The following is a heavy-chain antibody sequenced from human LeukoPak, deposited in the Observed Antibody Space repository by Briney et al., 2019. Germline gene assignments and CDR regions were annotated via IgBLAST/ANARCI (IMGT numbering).Heavy chain of an antibody. CDR2: IIPIFGTA. V-gene: IGHV1-69*13. J-gene: IGHJ6*03. D-gene: IGHD4-11*01. CDR3: ARADYSNSPFYYYYYMDV. Sequence: SVKVSCKASGGTFSSYAISWVRQAPGQGLEWMGGIIPIFGTANYAQKFQGRVTITADESTSTAYMELSSLRSEDTAVYYCARADYSNSPFYYYYYMDVWGEGTTVTVSS. CDR1: GGTFSSYA.